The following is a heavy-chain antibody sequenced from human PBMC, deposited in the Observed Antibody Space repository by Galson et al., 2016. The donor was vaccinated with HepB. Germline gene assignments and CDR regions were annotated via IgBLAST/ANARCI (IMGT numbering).Heavy chain of an antibody. CDR3: TKATRPRMAPRSDSISGMDV. Sequence: SLRLSCAASGFTFGDYAMHWVRQAPGKGLEWVSGISWKSGSIYYADSVTGLFTISRDNAKNSLYRQMNSLITEDPALYYCTKATRPRMAPRSDSISGMDVWGQGTTVTVSS. CDR1: GFTFGDYA. V-gene: IGHV3-9*01. D-gene: IGHD4-11*01. J-gene: IGHJ6*02. CDR2: ISWKSGSI.